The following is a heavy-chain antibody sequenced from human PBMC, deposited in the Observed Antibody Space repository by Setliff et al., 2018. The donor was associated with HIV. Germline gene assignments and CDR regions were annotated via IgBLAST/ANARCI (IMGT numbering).Heavy chain of an antibody. CDR2: INSDGSAI. D-gene: IGHD6-13*01. J-gene: IGHJ2*01. CDR1: GFTFSFYS. Sequence: PGGSLRLSCAASGFTFSFYSMNWVRQAPGKGLEWVSRINSDGSAITYADSVKDRFTISRDNAKSTLYLQLSSLRADDTAVYYCAKVGTYSSTWYFDLWGRGTLVTVSS. V-gene: IGHV3-74*01. CDR3: AKVGTYSSTWYFDL.